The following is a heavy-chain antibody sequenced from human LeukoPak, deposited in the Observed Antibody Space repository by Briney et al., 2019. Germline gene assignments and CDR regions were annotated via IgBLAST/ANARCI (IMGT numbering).Heavy chain of an antibody. V-gene: IGHV4-59*08. CDR1: GGSVSDHY. CDR3: ARHTDSWYFDS. D-gene: IGHD4-11*01. J-gene: IGHJ4*02. CDR2: TYNSGST. Sequence: SETLSLTCTVSGGSVSDHYWDWVRQPPGKGPEWIGYTYNSGSTNYNPSLKSRLTISVDTSKIQFSLKPGSVTAADAAVYYCARHTDSWYFDSWGQGTLVTVSS.